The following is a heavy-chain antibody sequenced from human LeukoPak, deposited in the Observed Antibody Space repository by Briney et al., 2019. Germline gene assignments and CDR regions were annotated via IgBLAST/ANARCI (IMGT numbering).Heavy chain of an antibody. CDR3: ARDMYYYDSSGYLY. CDR2: IKQDGSEK. Sequence: PGGSLRLSCAAPGFTFSSYWMSWVRQAPGKGLEWVANIKQDGSEKYYVDSVKGRFTISRDNAKNSLYLQMNSLRAEDTAVYYCARDMYYYDSSGYLYWGQGTLVTVSS. V-gene: IGHV3-7*01. D-gene: IGHD3-22*01. CDR1: GFTFSSYW. J-gene: IGHJ4*02.